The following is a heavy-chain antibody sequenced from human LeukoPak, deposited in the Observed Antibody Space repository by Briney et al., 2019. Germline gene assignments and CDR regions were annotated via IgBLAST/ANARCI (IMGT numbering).Heavy chain of an antibody. CDR2: IYYSGSP. J-gene: IGHJ4*02. V-gene: IGHV4-59*08. D-gene: IGHD5-18*01. CDR3: AKYSYGYSSSFDD. CDR1: GDSLSSNY. Sequence: SETLSLTCTVSGDSLSSNYWSWIRQPPGKGLECIGYIYYSGSPNYNPSLKSRVTISVDTSKNQFSLKLRSVTAADTAVYYCAKYSYGYSSSFDDWGQGTLVTVSS.